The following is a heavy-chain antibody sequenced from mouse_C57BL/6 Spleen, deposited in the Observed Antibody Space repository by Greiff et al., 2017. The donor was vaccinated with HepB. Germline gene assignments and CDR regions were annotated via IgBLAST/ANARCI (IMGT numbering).Heavy chain of an antibody. CDR3: ARSDYGKRYYYAMDY. Sequence: QVQLKQSGAELAKPGASVKLSCKASGYTFTSYWMHWVNKRPGQGLEWIGYINPSSGYTKYNQKFKDKATLTADKSSSTAYMQLSSLTYEDSAVYYCARSDYGKRYYYAMDYWGQGTSVTVSS. V-gene: IGHV1-7*01. CDR2: INPSSGYT. D-gene: IGHD2-1*01. J-gene: IGHJ4*01. CDR1: GYTFTSYW.